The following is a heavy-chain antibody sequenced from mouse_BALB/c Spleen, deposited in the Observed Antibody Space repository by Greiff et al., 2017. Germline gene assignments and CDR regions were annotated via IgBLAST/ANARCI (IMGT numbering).Heavy chain of an antibody. Sequence: QVQLQQSGAELMKPGASVKISCKTTGYTFSSYWIEWVKQRPGHGLEWIGEILPGTGSTNYNEKFKGKATFTADTSSNTAYMQLSSLTSEDSAVYYCARIGEVRPRAMDYWGQGTSVTVSA. CDR2: ILPGTGST. D-gene: IGHD2-14*01. J-gene: IGHJ4*01. V-gene: IGHV1-9*01. CDR1: GYTFSSYW. CDR3: ARIGEVRPRAMDY.